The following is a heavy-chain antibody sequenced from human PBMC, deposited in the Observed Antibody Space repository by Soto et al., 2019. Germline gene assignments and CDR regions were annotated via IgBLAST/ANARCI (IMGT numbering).Heavy chain of an antibody. Sequence: SETLSLTCTVSGGSISSYYWSWIRQPPGKGLEWIGYIYYSGSTNYNPSLKSRVTISVDTSKNQFTLKMSSVTAADTAVYYFARVGQTYYDYIWGSYFDYWGQGTLVTVSS. CDR3: ARVGQTYYDYIWGSYFDY. CDR1: GGSISSYY. CDR2: IYYSGST. D-gene: IGHD3-16*01. J-gene: IGHJ4*02. V-gene: IGHV4-59*01.